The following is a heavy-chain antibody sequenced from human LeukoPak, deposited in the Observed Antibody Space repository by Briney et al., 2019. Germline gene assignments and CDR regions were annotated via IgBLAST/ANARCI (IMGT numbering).Heavy chain of an antibody. CDR3: AREAAATLQYFDY. D-gene: IGHD6-13*01. CDR1: GGSISSYY. V-gene: IGHV4-59*12. CDR2: IYYSGST. Sequence: PSETLSLTCTVSGGSISSYYWSWIRQPPGKGLEWIGYIYYSGSTNYNPSLKSRVTISVDTSKNQFSLKLSSVTAADTAVYYCAREAAATLQYFDYWGQGTLVTVSS. J-gene: IGHJ4*02.